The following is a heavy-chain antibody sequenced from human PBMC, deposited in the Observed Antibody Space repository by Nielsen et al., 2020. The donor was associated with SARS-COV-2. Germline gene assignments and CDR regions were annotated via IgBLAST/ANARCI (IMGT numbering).Heavy chain of an antibody. Sequence: SETLSLTCIVSGGSVSSGSHYWSWIRQPPGKGLEWIGYIFYRGNTNYNPSLKSRVTISVDTSKNQFSLKLSSVTAADTAVYYCARGGRYNWNDYFDYWGQGTLVTVSS. CDR1: GGSVSSGSHY. J-gene: IGHJ4*02. D-gene: IGHD1-20*01. CDR3: ARGGRYNWNDYFDY. CDR2: IFYRGNT. V-gene: IGHV4-61*01.